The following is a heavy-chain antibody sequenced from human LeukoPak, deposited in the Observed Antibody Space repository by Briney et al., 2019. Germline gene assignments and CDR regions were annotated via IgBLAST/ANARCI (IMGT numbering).Heavy chain of an antibody. CDR2: IYHSGST. Sequence: SGTLSLTCAVSGVSISSSNWWNWVRQSPGKGLEWIGEIYHSGSTNYNPSLKSRVTISIDKSKNQFSLKLNSVTAADTAVYYCARGGYYGSGSKFDYWGQGTLVTVSS. V-gene: IGHV4-4*02. CDR1: GVSISSSNW. J-gene: IGHJ4*02. D-gene: IGHD3-10*01. CDR3: ARGGYYGSGSKFDY.